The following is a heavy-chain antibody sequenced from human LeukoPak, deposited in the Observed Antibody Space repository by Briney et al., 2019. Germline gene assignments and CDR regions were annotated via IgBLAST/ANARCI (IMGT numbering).Heavy chain of an antibody. CDR1: GGIFSSYT. D-gene: IGHD5-12*01. CDR2: IIPLLGIA. V-gene: IGHV1-69*04. Sequence: ASVKVSCKASGGIFSSYTISWLRQAPGQGLEWMGRIIPLLGIANYAQKFQGRVTIIADESTSTAYMELSSLRSEDTAVYYCARDDADSAYADGDYWGQGTLVTVSS. CDR3: ARDDADSAYADGDY. J-gene: IGHJ4*02.